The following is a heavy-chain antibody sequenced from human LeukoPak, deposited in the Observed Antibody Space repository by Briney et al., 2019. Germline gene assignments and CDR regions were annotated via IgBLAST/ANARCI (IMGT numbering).Heavy chain of an antibody. CDR2: IYYSGST. V-gene: IGHV4-39*07. Sequence: SETLSLTCTVSGGSISSSSYYWGWIRQPPGKGLEWIGSIYYSGSTYYNPSLKSRVTMSVDTSKNQFSLKLSSVTAADTAVYYCARDRGTWNDDGFDYWGQGTLVTVSS. CDR3: ARDRGTWNDDGFDY. J-gene: IGHJ4*02. CDR1: GGSISSSSYY. D-gene: IGHD1-1*01.